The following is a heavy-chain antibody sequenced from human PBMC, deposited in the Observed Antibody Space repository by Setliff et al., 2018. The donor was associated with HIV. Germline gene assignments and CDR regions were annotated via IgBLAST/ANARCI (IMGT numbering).Heavy chain of an antibody. J-gene: IGHJ5*02. Sequence: PSETLSLTCTVSGSSISSSSYYWGWIRQPPGKGLEWIGSIYYSGSTYYNPSLKSRVTISIDTSKNQFSLKLSSVTAADTAVYYCARRIDNSGSLPAKNWFDTWGQGRLVTVSS. CDR3: ARRIDNSGSLPAKNWFDT. CDR1: GSSISSSSYY. D-gene: IGHD3-10*01. V-gene: IGHV4-39*07. CDR2: IYYSGST.